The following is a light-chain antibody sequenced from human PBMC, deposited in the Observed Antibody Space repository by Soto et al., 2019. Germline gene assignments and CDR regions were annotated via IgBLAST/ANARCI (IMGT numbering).Light chain of an antibody. CDR1: QSVTTN. CDR3: QQYSNWPLNT. V-gene: IGKV3-15*01. Sequence: EIVMTQSPGSLSVSPGERATLSCRASQSVTTNLAWYQPKPGQAPRLLIYGASIRATGIPARFSGSGSGTEFTLTISSLQYEDFAVYHCQQYSNWPLNTFGQGTRLEIK. CDR2: GAS. J-gene: IGKJ5*01.